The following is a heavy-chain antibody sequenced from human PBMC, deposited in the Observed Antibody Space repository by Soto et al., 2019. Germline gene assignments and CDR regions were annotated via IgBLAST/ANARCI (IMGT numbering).Heavy chain of an antibody. Sequence: LRLSCISSGFTFRTYTMNWVRQAPGKGLEWVSGIRGFSPYTFYAESVKGRFTISRDNAKNSLYLQMDSLRAEDTAVYYCARDRGYDAHDYYYNAMDVWGQGTTVTVS. V-gene: IGHV3-21*01. J-gene: IGHJ6*02. CDR2: IRGFSPYT. D-gene: IGHD3-10*01. CDR1: GFTFRTYT. CDR3: ARDRGYDAHDYYYNAMDV.